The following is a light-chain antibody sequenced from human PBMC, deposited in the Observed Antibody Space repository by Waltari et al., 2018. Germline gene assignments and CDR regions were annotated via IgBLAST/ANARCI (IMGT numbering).Light chain of an antibody. Sequence: QSALTQPASVSGSPGQSITISCTGTSSDVGGYNYVSWYQQHPGKAPQLTSYDVSELHWGVSNRCPGSRSGNTASLAISGLQAEGEADYYCSSYARSSTRVFGGGTKLTVL. V-gene: IGLV2-14*01. CDR1: SSDVGGYNY. CDR2: DVS. J-gene: IGLJ3*02. CDR3: SSYARSSTRV.